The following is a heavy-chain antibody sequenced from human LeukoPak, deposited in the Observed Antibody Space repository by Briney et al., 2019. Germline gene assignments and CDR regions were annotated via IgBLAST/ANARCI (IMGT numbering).Heavy chain of an antibody. CDR1: GGTFSSYA. CDR2: IIPIFGTA. Sequence: SVKVSCKASGGTFSSYAISWVRQAPGQGLEWMGGIIPIFGTANYAQKFQGRVTITADESTSTAYMELSSLRSEDTAVHYCARDRRDYYDSSGYYYYAFDIWGQGTMVTVSS. CDR3: ARDRRDYYDSSGYYYYAFDI. J-gene: IGHJ3*02. V-gene: IGHV1-69*13. D-gene: IGHD3-22*01.